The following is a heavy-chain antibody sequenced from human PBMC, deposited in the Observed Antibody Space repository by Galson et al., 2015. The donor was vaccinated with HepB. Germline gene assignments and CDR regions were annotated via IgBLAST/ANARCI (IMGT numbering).Heavy chain of an antibody. J-gene: IGHJ4*02. V-gene: IGHV3-30*18. CDR2: ISYDGSNK. CDR1: GSTFSSYG. D-gene: IGHD3-22*01. Sequence: SLRLSCAASGSTFSSYGMHWVRQAPGKGLEWVAVISYDGSNKYYADSVKGRFTISRDNSKNTLYLQMNSLRAEDTAVYYCAKESSPNYFDSSGYYSGFDCWGQGTLVAVSS. CDR3: AKESSPNYFDSSGYYSGFDC.